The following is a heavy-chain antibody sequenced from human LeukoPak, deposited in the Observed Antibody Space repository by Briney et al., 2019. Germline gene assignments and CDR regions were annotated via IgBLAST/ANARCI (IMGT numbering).Heavy chain of an antibody. V-gene: IGHV3-11*06. J-gene: IGHJ4*02. Sequence: GGSLRLSCAASGFTFSDYHMSWIRQAPGKGLEWVSYISSSSDCTNYADSVKGRFTISRDDAKNSLYLQMNSLRDEDTAVYYCARDHGYAFDYWGQGTLVTVSS. CDR1: GFTFSDYH. D-gene: IGHD5-12*01. CDR2: ISSSSDCT. CDR3: ARDHGYAFDY.